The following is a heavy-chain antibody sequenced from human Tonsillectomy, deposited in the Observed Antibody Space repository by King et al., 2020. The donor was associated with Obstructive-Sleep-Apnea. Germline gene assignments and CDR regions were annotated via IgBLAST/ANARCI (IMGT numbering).Heavy chain of an antibody. V-gene: IGHV2-26*01. D-gene: IGHD3-9*01. J-gene: IGHJ6*02. CDR1: GFSLSNARMG. CDR3: ARLFDWLSYDTGYYYGMDV. CDR2: IFSNDEK. Sequence: VTLKESGPVLVKPTETLTLTCTVSGFSLSNARMGVSWIRQPPGKALEWLAHIFSNDEKSYSTSLKSRLTFSKDTSKSQVVLTMTNMDPVDTATYYCARLFDWLSYDTGYYYGMDVWGQGTTVTVSS.